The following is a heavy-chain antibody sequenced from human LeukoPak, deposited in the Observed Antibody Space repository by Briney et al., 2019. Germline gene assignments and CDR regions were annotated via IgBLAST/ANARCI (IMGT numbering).Heavy chain of an antibody. CDR3: AKDWKWADKSYYYYYGMDV. J-gene: IGHJ6*02. CDR1: GFSFRNYG. V-gene: IGHV3-30*18. Sequence: GGSLRLSCAASGFSFRNYGMHWVRQAPGKGLEWVAVMSFDGSNKNHADSVKGRFTISRDNSKNTLCLQMNSLRAEDTAVYYCAKDWKWADKSYYYYYGMDVWGQGTTVTVSS. CDR2: MSFDGSNK. D-gene: IGHD1-26*01.